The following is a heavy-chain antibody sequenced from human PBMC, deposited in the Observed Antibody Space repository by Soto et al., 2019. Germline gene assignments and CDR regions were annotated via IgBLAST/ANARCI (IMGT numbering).Heavy chain of an antibody. J-gene: IGHJ6*02. CDR2: IYYSGST. V-gene: IGHV4-39*01. CDR3: ASDDFSTVYGMDV. D-gene: IGHD3-3*01. CDR1: GGSISSSSYY. Sequence: SETLSLTCTVSGGSISSSSYYWGWIRQPPGKGMEWIGSIYYSGSTYYNPSLKSRVTISVDTSKNQFSLKLSSVTAADTAVYYCASDDFSTVYGMDVWGQGTTVTVSS.